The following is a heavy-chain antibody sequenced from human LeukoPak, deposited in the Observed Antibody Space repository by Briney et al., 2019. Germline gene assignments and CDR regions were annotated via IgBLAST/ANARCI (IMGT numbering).Heavy chain of an antibody. Sequence: GGSLRLSCAASGFTFSSYAMSWVRQAPGKGLEWVSGISASGSSTYYADSVKGRFTISRDNPKDTLYLQMSSLRAEDTAVYYCAKDRAYSGSPRAFDIWGQGTVVTVSS. CDR2: ISASGSST. D-gene: IGHD1-26*01. CDR3: AKDRAYSGSPRAFDI. V-gene: IGHV3-23*01. J-gene: IGHJ3*02. CDR1: GFTFSSYA.